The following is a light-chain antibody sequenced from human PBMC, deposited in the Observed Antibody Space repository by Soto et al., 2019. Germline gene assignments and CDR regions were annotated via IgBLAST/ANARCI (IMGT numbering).Light chain of an antibody. CDR3: QSYDNSNVV. CDR2: EDN. V-gene: IGLV6-57*04. Sequence: NFMLTQPHSVSESPGKTVTISCTRSSGSIANNYVQWYQQRPGSASTTVIYEDNQRPSGVADRFSGSIDSSSNSASLTISGLKTEDEADYCCQSYDNSNVVFGGETKLTVL. CDR1: SGSIANNY. J-gene: IGLJ3*02.